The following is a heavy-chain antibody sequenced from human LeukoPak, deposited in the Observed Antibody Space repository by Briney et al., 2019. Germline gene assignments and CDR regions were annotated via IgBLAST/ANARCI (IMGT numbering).Heavy chain of an antibody. V-gene: IGHV1-46*01. CDR3: ARDHRCSGGSCYYIIDDYFDY. CDR2: INPSGGST. J-gene: IGHJ4*02. D-gene: IGHD2-15*01. Sequence: GASVKVSCKASGYTFTSYYMHWVRQAPGQGLEWMGIINPSGGSTSYAQKFQGRVTMTRDTSTSTVYMELSSLRSEDMAVYYCARDHRCSGGSCYYIIDDYFDYWGQGTLVTVSS. CDR1: GYTFTSYY.